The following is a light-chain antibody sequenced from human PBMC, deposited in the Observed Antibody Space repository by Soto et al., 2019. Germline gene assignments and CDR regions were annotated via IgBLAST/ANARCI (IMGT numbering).Light chain of an antibody. J-gene: IGKJ5*01. CDR2: DAS. V-gene: IGKV3-11*01. CDR3: QQRNTWPPIT. CDR1: QSVRTY. Sequence: ETVLTQSPVTLSLSPGERATLYCRASQSVRTYLAWYQVKPGQAPRLLIYDASRRASGVPARFSGSGSGTDFTLTISRLEPEDFALYYCQQRNTWPPITFGQGTRWRL.